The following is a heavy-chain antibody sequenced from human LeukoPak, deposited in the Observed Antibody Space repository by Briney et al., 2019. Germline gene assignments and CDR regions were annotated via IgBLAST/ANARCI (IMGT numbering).Heavy chain of an antibody. V-gene: IGHV3-64*04. Sequence: PGGSLRLSCSASGFTFSSYAMHWVRQAPGQGLEYVSAISSNGGSTYYADSVKGRFTISRDNSKNTLYLQMNSLRLDDTAMYYCARDSGSGSSPIGHWGQGTLVTVSS. CDR3: ARDSGSGSSPIGH. CDR2: ISSNGGST. CDR1: GFTFSSYA. D-gene: IGHD1-26*01. J-gene: IGHJ4*02.